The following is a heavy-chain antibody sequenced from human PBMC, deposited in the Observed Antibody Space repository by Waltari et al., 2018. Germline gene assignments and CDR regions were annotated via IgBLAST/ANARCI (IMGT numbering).Heavy chain of an antibody. CDR3: ARNQYWAFDY. CDR1: GFTFSSHV. Sequence: EVQLLESGGGLVQPGGSLRLSCAASGFTFSSHVMSWVRQAPGKGLEWVSTSTNGDGDTYYADSVKGRFTMSRDNSMNTLYLRMNSLRVEDTAIYYCARNQYWAFDYWGQGTLVTVSS. V-gene: IGHV3-23*01. D-gene: IGHD2-15*01. J-gene: IGHJ4*02. CDR2: STNGDGDT.